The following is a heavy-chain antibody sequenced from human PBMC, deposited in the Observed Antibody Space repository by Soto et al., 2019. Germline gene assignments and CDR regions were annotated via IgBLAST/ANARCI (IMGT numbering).Heavy chain of an antibody. Sequence: EVQLVESGGGLVQRGGSLRLSCAASGFTFGIYSMNWVRQAPGTGLEWISYINGSSSTMYYADSVKGRFIISRDNADNSLDLQMNSLRDADTAVYYCARGDRFRCSGDRCFSDGLFLSWGQGTLVTVSS. CDR1: GFTFGIYS. D-gene: IGHD2-15*01. CDR2: INGSSSTM. CDR3: ARGDRFRCSGDRCFSDGLFLS. V-gene: IGHV3-48*02. J-gene: IGHJ5*02.